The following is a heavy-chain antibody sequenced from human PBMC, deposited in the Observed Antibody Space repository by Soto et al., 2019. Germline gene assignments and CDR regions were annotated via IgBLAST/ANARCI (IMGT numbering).Heavy chain of an antibody. CDR3: AKDPSYYDILTGYRAYYFDY. Sequence: PWGSLRLSCAASGLTFSSYAMSWVRQAPGKGLEWVSAISGSGGSTYYADSVKGRFTISRDNSKNTLYLQMNSLRAEDTAVYYCAKDPSYYDILTGYRAYYFDYWGQGTLVTVSS. J-gene: IGHJ4*02. CDR2: ISGSGGST. D-gene: IGHD3-9*01. V-gene: IGHV3-23*01. CDR1: GLTFSSYA.